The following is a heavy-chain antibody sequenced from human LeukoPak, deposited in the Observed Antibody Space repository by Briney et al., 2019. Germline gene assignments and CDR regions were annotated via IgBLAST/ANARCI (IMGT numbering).Heavy chain of an antibody. D-gene: IGHD1-26*01. Sequence: GGSLRLSCAAFGFTSSSHNMNWVRQAPGKGLEGVSSISSSGSYIFYADSVKGRFTISSDDAKNSLYLQMNNLRAEDTAVYYCARDISGSLEFDYWGQGTLVTVSS. CDR3: ARDISGSLEFDY. CDR1: GFTSSSHN. J-gene: IGHJ4*02. V-gene: IGHV3-21*01. CDR2: ISSSGSYI.